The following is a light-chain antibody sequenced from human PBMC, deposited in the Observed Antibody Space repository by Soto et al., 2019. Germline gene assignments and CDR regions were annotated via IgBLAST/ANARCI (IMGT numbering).Light chain of an antibody. J-gene: IGKJ2*01. CDR3: QHYVNSPPYT. CDR1: QSVSNNY. Sequence: EMVLTQSPGTLSLSPGERATLSCRASQSVSNNYLAWYQQKPGKAPRLLIYGASTRASDIGGRFSGSGSGTAFTLTISSLEPEDLAVYYCQHYVNSPPYTVGKGTKLEI. CDR2: GAS. V-gene: IGKV3-20*01.